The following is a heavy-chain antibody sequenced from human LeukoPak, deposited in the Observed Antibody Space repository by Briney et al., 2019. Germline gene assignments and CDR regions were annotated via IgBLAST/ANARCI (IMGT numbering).Heavy chain of an antibody. D-gene: IGHD1-14*01. CDR2: IYYSGST. CDR3: AREHGMGAFDI. J-gene: IGHJ3*02. Sequence: SETLSLTCTVSGGSISSSSYYWGWIRQPPGKGLEWIGSIYYSGSTYYNPSLKSRVTISVDTSKNQFSLKLSSVTAADTAVYYCAREHGMGAFDIWGQGTMVTVSS. V-gene: IGHV4-39*07. CDR1: GGSISSSSYY.